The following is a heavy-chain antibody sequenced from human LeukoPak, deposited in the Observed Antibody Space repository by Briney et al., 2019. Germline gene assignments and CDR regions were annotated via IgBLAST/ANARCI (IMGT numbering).Heavy chain of an antibody. V-gene: IGHV3-7*01. Sequence: GGSLKPTLAAAGFRVGNYCITSARHPAGEWRDWVDKINQDGDDNHYAESVEGRFIISRDTAKNALSLEMDRLKVEDTAVYYCARVGAWDLQRVFDYWGQGTLVTVSS. CDR1: GFRVGNYC. J-gene: IGHJ4*02. CDR3: ARVGAWDLQRVFDY. D-gene: IGHD1-26*01. CDR2: INQDGDDN.